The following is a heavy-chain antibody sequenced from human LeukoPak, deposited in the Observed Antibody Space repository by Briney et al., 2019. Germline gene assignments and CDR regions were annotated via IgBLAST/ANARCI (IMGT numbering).Heavy chain of an antibody. V-gene: IGHV3-23*01. CDR3: AKPASNNDAFDY. Sequence: GASLRLSCAASGSTFSSYAMSWVRQAPGKGLEWVSAISGSGGSTYYADSVKGRFTISRDNSKNTLYLQMNSLRAEDTAVYYCAKPASNNDAFDYWGQGTLVTVSS. CDR2: ISGSGGST. J-gene: IGHJ4*02. CDR1: GSTFSSYA. D-gene: IGHD1-1*01.